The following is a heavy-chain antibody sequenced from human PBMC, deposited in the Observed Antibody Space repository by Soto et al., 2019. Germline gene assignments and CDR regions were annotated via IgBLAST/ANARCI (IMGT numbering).Heavy chain of an antibody. V-gene: IGHV3-23*01. D-gene: IGHD3-3*01. Sequence: GGSLRLSCAAPGFTSSSYAMSGVRKAPGKGLEWVSAISGSGGSTHYAYSVKGRFTIARDNSKNTLYLQMNSLRAEDTAVYYCAKEKSYYDFWSGSPSYGMDVWGQGTTVTVSS. CDR2: ISGSGGST. CDR1: GFTSSSYA. J-gene: IGHJ6*02. CDR3: AKEKSYYDFWSGSPSYGMDV.